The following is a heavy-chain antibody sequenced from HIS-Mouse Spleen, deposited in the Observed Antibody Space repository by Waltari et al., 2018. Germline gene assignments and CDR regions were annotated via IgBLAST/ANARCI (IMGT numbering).Heavy chain of an antibody. V-gene: IGHV2-70*15. CDR2: IDWDDAK. Sequence: QVTLRESGPALVKPTQTLTLTCTFSGFSPSTSGMCVSWIRQPPGKALEWLARIDWDDAKYYSTSLKTRLTISKDTSKNQVVLTMTNMDPVDTATYYCARIAEGYTSGWYAFDYWGQGTLVTVSS. D-gene: IGHD6-19*01. J-gene: IGHJ4*02. CDR1: GFSPSTSGMC. CDR3: ARIAEGYTSGWYAFDY.